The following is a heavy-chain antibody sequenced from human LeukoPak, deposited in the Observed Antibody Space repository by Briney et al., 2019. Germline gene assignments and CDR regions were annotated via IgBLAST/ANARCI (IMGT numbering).Heavy chain of an antibody. CDR2: IYTSGST. D-gene: IGHD5-18*01. Sequence: SETLSLTCTVSGGSISSGSYYWSWIRQPAGKGLEWIGRIYTSGSTNYNPSPKSRVTISVDTSKNQFSLKLSSVTAADTAVYYCARAIKASYTAMVRAHDAFDIWGQGTMVTVSS. J-gene: IGHJ3*02. CDR1: GGSISSGSYY. CDR3: ARAIKASYTAMVRAHDAFDI. V-gene: IGHV4-61*02.